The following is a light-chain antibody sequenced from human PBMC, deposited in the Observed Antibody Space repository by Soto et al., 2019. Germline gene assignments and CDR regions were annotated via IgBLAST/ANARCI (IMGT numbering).Light chain of an antibody. CDR2: ANS. V-gene: IGLV1-40*01. Sequence: QSVLTQPPSVSGAPGQRVTISCTESSSNIGAGYDVHWYQQLPGTAPKLLIYANSNRPSGVPDRFSGSKSGTSASLVITGLQAEDEADYYCQSYDSSLSAWVFGGGTKLTVL. J-gene: IGLJ3*02. CDR3: QSYDSSLSAWV. CDR1: SSNIGAGYD.